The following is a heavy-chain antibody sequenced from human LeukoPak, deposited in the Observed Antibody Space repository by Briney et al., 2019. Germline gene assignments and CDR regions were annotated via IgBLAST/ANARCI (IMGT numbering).Heavy chain of an antibody. V-gene: IGHV4-4*07. Sequence: SETLSLTCTVSGGSISSYYWSWIRQPAGKGLEWIGRIFASGSTNSNPSLKSRVTMSVDTSKNQFSLTLSSVTAADTAVYYCARVPYDILTGWAFDIWGQGTMVTVSS. CDR2: IFASGST. CDR3: ARVPYDILTGWAFDI. D-gene: IGHD3-9*01. CDR1: GGSISSYY. J-gene: IGHJ3*02.